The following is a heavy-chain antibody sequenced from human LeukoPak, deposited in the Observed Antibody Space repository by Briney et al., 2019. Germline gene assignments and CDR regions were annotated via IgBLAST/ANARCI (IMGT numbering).Heavy chain of an antibody. CDR3: AKKGRYQLLYSYYYYGMDV. D-gene: IGHD2-2*02. V-gene: IGHV3-23*01. Sequence: GGSLRLSCAASGFTVSSNYMSWVRQAPGKGLEWVSAISGSGGSTYYADSVKGRFTISRDNSKNTLYLQMNSLRAEDTAVYYCAKKGRYQLLYSYYYYGMDVWGQGTTVTVSS. CDR1: GFTVSSNY. J-gene: IGHJ6*02. CDR2: ISGSGGST.